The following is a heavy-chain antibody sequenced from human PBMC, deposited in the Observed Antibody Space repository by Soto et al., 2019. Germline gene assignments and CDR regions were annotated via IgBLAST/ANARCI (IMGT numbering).Heavy chain of an antibody. D-gene: IGHD6-13*01. V-gene: IGHV3-48*01. CDR2: ISSSSSII. J-gene: IGHJ4*02. Sequence: EVQLVDSGGGLVHPGGSLRLSCVASRFSFSSYGMNWVRQAPGKGLEWVSYISSSSSIIYYADSVKGRFTISRDNAKNSLYLQMNSLRAEDTAMYYCARELPRSDSSNWYFDYWGQGTRVTVSS. CDR1: RFSFSSYG. CDR3: ARELPRSDSSNWYFDY.